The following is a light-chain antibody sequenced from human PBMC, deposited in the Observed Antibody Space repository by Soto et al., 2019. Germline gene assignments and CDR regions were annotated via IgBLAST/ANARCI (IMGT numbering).Light chain of an antibody. Sequence: EIVLTQSPGTLSLSPGERATLSCRASQSVSSSYLAWYQQKPGQAPRLLIYGASSRATGIPDRFSGSGSGTDSTLTISRLEPEDFAVYYCQQYGSSPSPFGGGTKVEIK. CDR3: QQYGSSPSP. V-gene: IGKV3-20*01. J-gene: IGKJ4*01. CDR1: QSVSSSY. CDR2: GAS.